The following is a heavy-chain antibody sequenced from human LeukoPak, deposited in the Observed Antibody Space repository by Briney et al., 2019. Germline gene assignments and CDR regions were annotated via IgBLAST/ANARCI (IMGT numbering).Heavy chain of an antibody. CDR2: IYPTGST. CDR1: GGSFTGDY. V-gene: IGHV4-34*01. CDR3: ARGRDIVVVVAATGYHDY. D-gene: IGHD2-15*01. J-gene: IGHJ4*02. Sequence: SETLSLTCSVYGGSFTGDYWTWIRQPPGKGLEWIGEIYPTGSTKYNASLNSRVTISADTSKRQFTLRLSSVTAADTAVYYCARGRDIVVVVAATGYHDYWGQGTLVTVSS.